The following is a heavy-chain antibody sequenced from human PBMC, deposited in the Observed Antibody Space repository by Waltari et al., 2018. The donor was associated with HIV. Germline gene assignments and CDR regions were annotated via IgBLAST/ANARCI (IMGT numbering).Heavy chain of an antibody. CDR1: GFTFSSYS. D-gene: IGHD2-8*01. J-gene: IGHJ4*02. V-gene: IGHV3-23*02. Sequence: EVELVESGGDLVQPGGSLRLSCAASGFTFSSYSMTWVRQSLDKGLEWVSSFTGSGFNTYYGDSVKGRFTISRDNSKNTLFLQMNSLRAEDTAVYYCARYFCTNDGCPRPFDSWGQGTLVTVSS. CDR3: ARYFCTNDGCPRPFDS. CDR2: FTGSGFNT.